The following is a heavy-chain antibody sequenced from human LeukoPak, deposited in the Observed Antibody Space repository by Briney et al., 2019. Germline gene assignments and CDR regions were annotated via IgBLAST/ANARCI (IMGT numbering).Heavy chain of an antibody. CDR2: INPDGGTT. D-gene: IGHD2-2*02. J-gene: IGHJ3*02. CDR1: GFTLSSYW. CDR3: ARNLDYGCSSTSCYMGAFDI. V-gene: IGHV3-74*01. Sequence: GGSLRLSCAASGFTLSSYWMHWVRQVPGKGLVWVSRINPDGGTTTYADSVKGRFTISRDNAKNTLYLQMNSLRAEDTAVYYCARNLDYGCSSTSCYMGAFDIWGQGTMVTVSS.